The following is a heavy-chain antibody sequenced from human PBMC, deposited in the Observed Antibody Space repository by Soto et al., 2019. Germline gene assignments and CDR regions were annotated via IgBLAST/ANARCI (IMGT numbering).Heavy chain of an antibody. Sequence: EVQLVESGGGLVQPGGSLRLSCAASGFTVTSNYMSWVRQAPGKGLEWVSVIYSGGNTYYANSVKGRFSISRHNSKNTLYLQMNSLRVEDTAVYYCARDAIAGAGYWYFDLWGRGTLVTVSS. CDR3: ARDAIAGAGYWYFDL. J-gene: IGHJ2*01. CDR1: GFTVTSNY. V-gene: IGHV3-53*04. D-gene: IGHD6-19*01. CDR2: IYSGGNT.